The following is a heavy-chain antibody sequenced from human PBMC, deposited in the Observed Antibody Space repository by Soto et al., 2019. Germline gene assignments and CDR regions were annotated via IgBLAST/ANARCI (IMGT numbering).Heavy chain of an antibody. Sequence: GGSLRLSCAASGFTFSNAWMSWVRQAPGKGLEWVGRIKSKSNGGTTDYAAPVKGRFTISRDDSKNTLFLQMNSLKTEDTAVYYCSTDLRLGKNYHSNPYLDFWGQGTLVTVSS. CDR3: STDLRLGKNYHSNPYLDF. J-gene: IGHJ4*02. D-gene: IGHD3-22*01. CDR2: IKSKSNGGTT. CDR1: GFTFSNAW. V-gene: IGHV3-15*01.